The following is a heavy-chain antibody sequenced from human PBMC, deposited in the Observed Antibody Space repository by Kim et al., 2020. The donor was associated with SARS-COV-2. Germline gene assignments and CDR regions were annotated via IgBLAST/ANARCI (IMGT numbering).Heavy chain of an antibody. J-gene: IGHJ4*02. CDR3: AGSCGTSSCSGDY. V-gene: IGHV3-23*01. D-gene: IGHD6-13*01. CDR1: GFTFSNYG. Sequence: GGSLRLSCAASGFTFSNYGVRWVRQAPGKGLEWVSAISSGGVTDYADSVRGRFTTSRDNPKRTVYLQMNSLRAEDTAVYYCAGSCGTSSCSGDYWGQGTLVTVSS. CDR2: ISSGGVT.